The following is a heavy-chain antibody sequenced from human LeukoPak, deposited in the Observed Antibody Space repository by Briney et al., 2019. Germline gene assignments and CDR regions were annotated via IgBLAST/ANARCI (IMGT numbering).Heavy chain of an antibody. CDR2: ISSSSSTI. J-gene: IGHJ4*02. CDR1: GFTFSSYS. Sequence: GGSLRLSCAASGFTFSSYSMNWVRQAPGKGLEWVSYISSSSSTIYYADSVKGRFTISRDNAKNSLYLQMNSLRAEDTAVYYCARDMEDIVVVVAASPYYFDYWGQGTLVTVSS. V-gene: IGHV3-48*01. CDR3: ARDMEDIVVVVAASPYYFDY. D-gene: IGHD2-15*01.